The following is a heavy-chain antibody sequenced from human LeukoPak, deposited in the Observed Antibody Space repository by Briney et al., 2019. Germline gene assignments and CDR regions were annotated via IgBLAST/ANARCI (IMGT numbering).Heavy chain of an antibody. D-gene: IGHD6-19*01. CDR1: GFTVSSNY. Sequence: AGGSLRLSCAASGFTVSSNYMCWVRQAPGKGLEWVSVIYSGGSTYYADSVKGRFTISRDNSKNTLYLQMNSLRAEDTAVYYCARAAEQWLLTFDYWGQGTLVTVSS. V-gene: IGHV3-53*01. CDR3: ARAAEQWLLTFDY. CDR2: IYSGGST. J-gene: IGHJ4*02.